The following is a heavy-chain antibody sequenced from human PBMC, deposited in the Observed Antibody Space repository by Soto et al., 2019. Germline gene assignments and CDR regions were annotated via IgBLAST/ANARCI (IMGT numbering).Heavy chain of an antibody. Sequence: ASVKVSCKASGDTLSSYAISWVRQTPGQGLEWMGGIIPIFGTANYAQKFQGRVTITADESTSTAYMELSSLRSEDTAVYYCARDRRDGYNFFWYFDLWGRGTLVTVSS. D-gene: IGHD5-12*01. CDR3: ARDRRDGYNFFWYFDL. CDR1: GDTLSSYA. J-gene: IGHJ2*01. V-gene: IGHV1-69*13. CDR2: IIPIFGTA.